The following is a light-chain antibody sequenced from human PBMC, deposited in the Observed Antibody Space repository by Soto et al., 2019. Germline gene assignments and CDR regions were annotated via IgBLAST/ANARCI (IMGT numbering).Light chain of an antibody. CDR2: EVS. J-gene: IGLJ1*01. V-gene: IGLV2-14*01. CDR3: RSYTSSSFYV. Sequence: QSALTQPASVSGSPGQSITISCTGTSSDVGGYNYVSWYQQHPGKAPKLMIYEVSNRPSGVSNRFSGSKSGNTASLTISGLQAEDEAEYYCRSYTSSSFYVFGTGTKLTVL. CDR1: SSDVGGYNY.